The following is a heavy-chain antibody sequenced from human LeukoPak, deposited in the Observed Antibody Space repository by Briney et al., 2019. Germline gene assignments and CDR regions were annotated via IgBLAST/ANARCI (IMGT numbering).Heavy chain of an antibody. Sequence: ASVKVSCKASGYTFTGYYIHWARQAPGQGFEWMGWIHPNSGATGYAQNFQGRVTMTRDTSISTAYMDLSRLRSDDTAVYYCARSTAPGYGLDVWGQGTPVTVSS. CDR3: ARSTAPGYGLDV. CDR2: IHPNSGAT. D-gene: IGHD6-6*01. J-gene: IGHJ6*02. CDR1: GYTFTGYY. V-gene: IGHV1-2*02.